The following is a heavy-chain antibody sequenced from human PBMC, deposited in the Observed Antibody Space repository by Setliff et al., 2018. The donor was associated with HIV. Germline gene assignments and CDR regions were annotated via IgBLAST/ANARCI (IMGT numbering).Heavy chain of an antibody. CDR1: GYTFTSYA. J-gene: IGHJ6*02. CDR3: ARGHVNYDSSGYSYYGMDV. V-gene: IGHV1-3*01. D-gene: IGHD3-22*01. CDR2: INAGNGNT. Sequence: ASVKVSCKASGYTFTSYAMHWVRQAPGQRLEWMGWINAGNGNTKYSQKFQGRVTITRDTSASTAYMELSSLRSEDTAVYYCARGHVNYDSSGYSYYGMDVWGQGTTVTVSS.